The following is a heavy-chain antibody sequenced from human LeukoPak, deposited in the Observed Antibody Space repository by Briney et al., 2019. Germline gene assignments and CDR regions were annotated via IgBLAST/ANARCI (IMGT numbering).Heavy chain of an antibody. CDR2: INQLDST. V-gene: IGHV4-4*02. J-gene: IGHJ4*02. Sequence: SGTLSLTCAVSGGSITSSKWWSWARQSPGKGLEWLGEINQLDSTTYYNPSLTSRVIISVDKSKNQIFLDLRSVTAADTAVYFCARQGDHSYSYGLWGQGIL. CDR3: ARQGDHSYSYGL. CDR1: GGSITSSKW. D-gene: IGHD3-16*01.